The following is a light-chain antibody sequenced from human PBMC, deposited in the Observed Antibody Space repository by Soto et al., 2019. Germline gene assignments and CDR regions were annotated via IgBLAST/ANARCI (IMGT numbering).Light chain of an antibody. CDR1: QSVSSN. CDR3: QQYNNWPLT. J-gene: IGKJ4*01. V-gene: IGKV3-15*01. Sequence: EIVMTQSPATLSVNTGERATLSCRASQSVSSNLAWYQQKPGQAPRLLIDGASTRATGIPARFSGSGSGTEFTLTISSLQSEDFAVYYCQQYNNWPLTFGGGTKVDIK. CDR2: GAS.